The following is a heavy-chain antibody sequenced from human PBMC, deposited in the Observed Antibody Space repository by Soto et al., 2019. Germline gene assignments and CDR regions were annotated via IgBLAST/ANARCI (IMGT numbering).Heavy chain of an antibody. CDR1: GFTFSDYF. CDR3: ARDRVAVAGSYYYYGMDV. V-gene: IGHV3-11*04. CDR2: ISSSGTTI. D-gene: IGHD6-19*01. Sequence: PGGSLRLSCAASGFTFSDYFMAWIRQAPGKGLEWVSYISSSGTTIFYADSVQGRFTISRDNAKNTLYLQMNSLRAEDTAVYYCARDRVAVAGSYYYYGMDVWGQGTTVTVSS. J-gene: IGHJ6*02.